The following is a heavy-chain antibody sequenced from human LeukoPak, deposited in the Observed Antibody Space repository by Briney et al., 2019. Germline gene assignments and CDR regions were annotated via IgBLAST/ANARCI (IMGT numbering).Heavy chain of an antibody. J-gene: IGHJ4*02. CDR3: AKEVDTAMVGLFDY. V-gene: IGHV3-23*01. CDR1: GVTFTNYA. CDR2: ISGSGDST. D-gene: IGHD5-18*01. Sequence: AGGSLRLSCAASGVTFTNYAVSWVRQAPGKGLEWVSAISGSGDSTYYADSVKGRITISRDNSKNTVYLQMNSLRADDTAVFYCAKEVDTAMVGLFDYWGQGTLVTVSS.